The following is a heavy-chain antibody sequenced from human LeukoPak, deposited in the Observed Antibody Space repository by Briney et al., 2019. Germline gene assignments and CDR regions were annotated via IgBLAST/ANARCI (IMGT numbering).Heavy chain of an antibody. J-gene: IGHJ4*02. CDR2: INHRGSI. Sequence: SETLSLTCAVYGGSLSGYYWNWIRQPPGKGLEWIGEINHRGSINYNPSLKSRVTISVDTSKNQFSLKLSSVTAADTAVYYCARGGTFSGYGGYWGQETLVIVSS. CDR3: ARGGTFSGYGGY. CDR1: GGSLSGYY. V-gene: IGHV4-34*01. D-gene: IGHD3-22*01.